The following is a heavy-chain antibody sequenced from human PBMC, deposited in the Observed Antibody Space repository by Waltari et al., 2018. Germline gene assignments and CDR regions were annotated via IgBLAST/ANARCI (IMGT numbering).Heavy chain of an antibody. CDR1: GFSFSRYW. CDR2: IKQGGSEK. CDR3: SRNSGYYDAFDI. D-gene: IGHD3-22*01. Sequence: EVQLVESGGGLVQPGGSLRLSCAASGFSFSRYWMSWVRQAPGKGLECVANIKQGGSEKYYVDSVKSQFTIPRDNAKNSLYLQMNSLRAEDTAVYYCSRNSGYYDAFDIWGPGTMVTVSS. V-gene: IGHV3-7*01. J-gene: IGHJ3*02.